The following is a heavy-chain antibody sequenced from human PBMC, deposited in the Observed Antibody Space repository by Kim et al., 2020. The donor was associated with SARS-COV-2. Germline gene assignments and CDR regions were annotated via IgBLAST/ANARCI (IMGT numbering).Heavy chain of an antibody. Sequence: GGSLRLSCAASGFTFSSYGMHWVRQAPGKGLEWVAVISYDGSNKYYADSVKGRFTISRDNSKNTLYLQMNSLRAEDTAVYYCAKDRSYYGRSAFDIWGQGTMVTVSS. J-gene: IGHJ3*02. CDR3: AKDRSYYGRSAFDI. CDR2: ISYDGSNK. D-gene: IGHD3-10*01. V-gene: IGHV3-30*18. CDR1: GFTFSSYG.